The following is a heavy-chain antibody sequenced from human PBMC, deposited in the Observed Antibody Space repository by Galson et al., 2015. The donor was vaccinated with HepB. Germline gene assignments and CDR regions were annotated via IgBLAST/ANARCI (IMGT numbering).Heavy chain of an antibody. CDR1: GFTFSSYA. Sequence: SLRLSCAASGFTFSSYAMSWVRQAPGKGLEWVSAISGSGGSTYYADSVKGRFTISRDNSKNTLYLQMNSLRAEDTAVYYCAKDHGWNDVPPLFDYWGQGTLVTVSS. J-gene: IGHJ4*02. V-gene: IGHV3-23*01. D-gene: IGHD1-1*01. CDR3: AKDHGWNDVPPLFDY. CDR2: ISGSGGST.